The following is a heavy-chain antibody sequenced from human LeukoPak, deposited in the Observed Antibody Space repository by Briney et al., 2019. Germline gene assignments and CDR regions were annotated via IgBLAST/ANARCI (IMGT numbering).Heavy chain of an antibody. Sequence: GGSLRLSCEASGVTFRSYGMHWVRQAPGKGLEWVAFIRNDGSQKYYADAVKGRFTIFRDNFKNMLYLQMNSLRPEDTALYYCAKDGPLDYWGQGTLVTVSS. CDR2: IRNDGSQK. V-gene: IGHV3-30*02. J-gene: IGHJ4*02. CDR3: AKDGPLDY. CDR1: GVTFRSYG.